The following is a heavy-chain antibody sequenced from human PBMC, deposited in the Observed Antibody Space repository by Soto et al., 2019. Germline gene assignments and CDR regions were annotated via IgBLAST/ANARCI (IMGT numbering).Heavy chain of an antibody. V-gene: IGHV3-30*18. Sequence: PGGSLRLSCAASGFTFSSYGMHWVRQAPGKGLEWVAVISYDGSNKYYADSVKGRFTISRDNSKDTLYLQMNSLRAEDTAVYYCAEDQTLAARLYYYGMDVWGQGTTVTVSS. J-gene: IGHJ6*02. CDR1: GFTFSSYG. CDR3: AEDQTLAARLYYYGMDV. D-gene: IGHD6-6*01. CDR2: ISYDGSNK.